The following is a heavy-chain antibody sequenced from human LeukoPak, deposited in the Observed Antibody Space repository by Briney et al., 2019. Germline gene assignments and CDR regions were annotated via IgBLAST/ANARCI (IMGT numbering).Heavy chain of an antibody. CDR1: GGSISSYY. J-gene: IGHJ6*03. Sequence: PSETLSLTCTVSGGSISSYYWSWIRQPAGKGLEWIGRIYTSGSTNYNPSLKSRVTMSVDTSKNQFSLKLSSVTAADTAVYYCARDQGPGLDYDFWSGPRDYYYYMDVWGKGTAVTVSS. CDR3: ARDQGPGLDYDFWSGPRDYYYYMDV. CDR2: IYTSGST. D-gene: IGHD3-3*01. V-gene: IGHV4-4*07.